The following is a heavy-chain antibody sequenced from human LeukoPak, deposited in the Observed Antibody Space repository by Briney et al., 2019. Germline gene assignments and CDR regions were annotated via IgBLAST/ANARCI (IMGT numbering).Heavy chain of an antibody. Sequence: PGGSLRLSCAASGFTFTNYWMSWVRQVPGKGPEWVANIRQDGNEFYYVDSVKGRFTISRDNARNSLSLQMNSLRVEDTAVYYCARGGYYHDNSGHVGVWGQGTRVTVSS. CDR1: GFTFTNYW. J-gene: IGHJ4*02. V-gene: IGHV3-7*01. CDR3: ARGGYYHDNSGHVGV. D-gene: IGHD3-22*01. CDR2: IRQDGNEF.